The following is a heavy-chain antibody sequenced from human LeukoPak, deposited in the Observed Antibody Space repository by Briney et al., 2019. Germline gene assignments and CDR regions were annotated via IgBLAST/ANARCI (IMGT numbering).Heavy chain of an antibody. CDR2: IGDGADYT. Sequence: PWGTLRLSCAASGLSFSNYSLAWVRQPPGKGLEWVSAIGDGADYTFYADYVTGRFTISRDNSKNTLYLQMNSLRAEDTAVYYCAKELVSRSSLSFDYWGQGTRVTVSS. D-gene: IGHD2-2*01. CDR1: GLSFSNYS. J-gene: IGHJ4*02. V-gene: IGHV3-23*01. CDR3: AKELVSRSSLSFDY.